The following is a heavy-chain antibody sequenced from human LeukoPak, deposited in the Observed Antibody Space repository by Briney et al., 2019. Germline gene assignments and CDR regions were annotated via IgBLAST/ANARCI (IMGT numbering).Heavy chain of an antibody. Sequence: GGSLRLSCAASGFTFSSYWMSWVRQAPGKGLEWVANIKQDGSEKYYVDSVKGRFTISRDNAKNSLYLQMNSLRAEDTAVYYCAREHYDSSGYHYYYYYMDVWGKGTTVTISS. V-gene: IGHV3-7*01. CDR3: AREHYDSSGYHYYYYYMDV. D-gene: IGHD3-22*01. CDR2: IKQDGSEK. CDR1: GFTFSSYW. J-gene: IGHJ6*03.